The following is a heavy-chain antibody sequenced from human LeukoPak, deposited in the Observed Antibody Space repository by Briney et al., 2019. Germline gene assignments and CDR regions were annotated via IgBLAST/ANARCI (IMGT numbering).Heavy chain of an antibody. D-gene: IGHD6-13*01. J-gene: IGHJ5*02. V-gene: IGHV3-53*01. CDR1: GFTFSSYG. Sequence: PGGSLRLSCAASGFTFSSYGMSWVRQAPGKGLEGVSVIYSGGNTYYADSVKGRFTISRDNSKNTLYLQMNNLKFEDTAVYYCARAGSSSWYGWFDPWGQGTLVTVPS. CDR2: IYSGGNT. CDR3: ARAGSSSWYGWFDP.